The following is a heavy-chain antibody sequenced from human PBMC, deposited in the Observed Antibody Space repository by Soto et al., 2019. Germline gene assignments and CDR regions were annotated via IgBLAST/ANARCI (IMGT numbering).Heavy chain of an antibody. J-gene: IGHJ3*02. CDR2: ISSNGGST. D-gene: IGHD1-26*01. V-gene: IGHV3-64*01. Sequence: PGGSLRLSCAASGFTFSSYAMHWVRQAPGKGLEYVSAISSNGGSTYYANSVKGRFTISRDNSKNTLYLQMGSLRAEDTAVYYCARSTELLLSAFDIWGQGTMVTVSS. CDR3: ARSTELLLSAFDI. CDR1: GFTFSSYA.